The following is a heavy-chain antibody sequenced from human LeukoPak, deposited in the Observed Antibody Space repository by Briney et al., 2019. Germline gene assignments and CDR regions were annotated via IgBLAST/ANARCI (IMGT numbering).Heavy chain of an antibody. J-gene: IGHJ4*02. CDR1: GYSISSGYY. Sequence: SETLSLTCAVSGYSISSGYYWGWIRRPPGKGLEWIGSIYHSGSTYYNPSLKSRVTISVDTSKNQFSLKLSSVTAANTAVYYCARADYGDFFDYWGQGTLVTVSS. V-gene: IGHV4-38-2*01. CDR2: IYHSGST. D-gene: IGHD4-17*01. CDR3: ARADYGDFFDY.